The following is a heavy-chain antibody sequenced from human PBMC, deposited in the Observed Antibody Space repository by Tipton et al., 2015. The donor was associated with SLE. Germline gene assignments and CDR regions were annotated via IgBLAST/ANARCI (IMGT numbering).Heavy chain of an antibody. CDR2: VSSRGSP. CDR1: GGSFNGYH. V-gene: IGHV4-59*10. Sequence: TLSLTCDVDGGSFNGYHWIWIRQPAGKGLECIGHVSSRGSPTYHPSLKSRVTISVDTSKNQFSLRLTSVTAADTAVYYCATGRGADGYYTYGLDVWGQGATVTVSS. J-gene: IGHJ6*02. CDR3: ATGRGADGYYTYGLDV. D-gene: IGHD1-26*01.